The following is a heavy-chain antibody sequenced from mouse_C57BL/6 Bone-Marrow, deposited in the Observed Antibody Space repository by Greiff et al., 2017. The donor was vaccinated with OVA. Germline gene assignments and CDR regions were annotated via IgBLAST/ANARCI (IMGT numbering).Heavy chain of an antibody. D-gene: IGHD1-1*01. CDR2: IWSGGST. CDR1: GFSLTSYG. J-gene: IGHJ4*01. V-gene: IGHV2-2*01. Sequence: QRVESGPGLVQPSQSLSITCTVSGFSLTSYGVHWVRQSPGKGLEWLGVIWSGGSTDYNAAFISRLSISKDNSKSQVFFKMNSLQADDTAIYYCACPLRDYYAMDYWGQGTSVTVSS. CDR3: ACPLRDYYAMDY.